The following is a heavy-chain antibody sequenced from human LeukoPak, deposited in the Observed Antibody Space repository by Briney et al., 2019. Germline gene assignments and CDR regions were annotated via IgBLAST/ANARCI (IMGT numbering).Heavy chain of an antibody. CDR3: ARDSEGFFGS. CDR2: INSDGSDT. Sequence: PGGSLRLSCAASTFTFSPYWMHWVRQAPGRGPVWVSHINSDGSDTSYADSVKGRFTISRDNAKNTLYLQMNSLRAEDTAVYYCARDSEGFFGSWGQGTLVTVSS. CDR1: TFTFSPYW. J-gene: IGHJ4*02. V-gene: IGHV3-74*01.